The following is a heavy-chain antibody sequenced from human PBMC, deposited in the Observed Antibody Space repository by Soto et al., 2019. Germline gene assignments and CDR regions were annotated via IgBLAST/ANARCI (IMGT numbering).Heavy chain of an antibody. V-gene: IGHV3-30*18. J-gene: IGHJ6*02. CDR3: AKLPSGDYEVDYGMDV. D-gene: IGHD4-17*01. CDR1: GFTFSSYG. Sequence: QVQLVESGGGVVQPGRSLRLSCAASGFTFSSYGMHWVRQAPGKGLEWVAVISYDGSNKYYADSVKGRFTISRDNSKNTLYLQMHSLRAEDTAVYYCAKLPSGDYEVDYGMDVWGQGTPVTVSS. CDR2: ISYDGSNK.